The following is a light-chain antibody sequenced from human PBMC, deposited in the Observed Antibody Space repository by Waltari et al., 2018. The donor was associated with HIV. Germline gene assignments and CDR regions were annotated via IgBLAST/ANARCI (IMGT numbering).Light chain of an antibody. CDR1: NIESKS. CDR3: QVWDSDSDVVV. J-gene: IGLJ2*01. V-gene: IGLV3-21*02. CDR2: DDI. Sequence: SYVLTQSPSVSVAPGQTARITCGGTNIESKSVHWYQQKAGQAPLLVIYDDIDRPSGIPERFSASNSGNTATLTISGVGAGDEADYFCQVWDSDSDVVVFGGGTKLTVL.